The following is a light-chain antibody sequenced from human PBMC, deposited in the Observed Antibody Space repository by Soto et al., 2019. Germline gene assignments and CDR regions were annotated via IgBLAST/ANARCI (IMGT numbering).Light chain of an antibody. V-gene: IGLV2-8*01. CDR3: TSYTSSSLLV. CDR1: SSDVGGYNY. CDR2: EVS. Sequence: QSVLTQPPSASGSPGQSVTISCTGTSSDVGGYNYVSWYQQHPGKAPKLMIYEVSKRPSGVPDRFSGSKSGNTASLTVSGLQAEDEADYYCTSYTSSSLLVFGGGTKVTVL. J-gene: IGLJ3*02.